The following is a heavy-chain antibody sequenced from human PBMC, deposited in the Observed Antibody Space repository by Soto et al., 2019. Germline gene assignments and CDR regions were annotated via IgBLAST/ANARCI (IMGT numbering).Heavy chain of an antibody. Sequence: QLQLQESGPGLVKPSETLSLTCTVSGGSISSSSYYWGWIRQPPGKGLEWIGSIYYSGSTYYNPSLKSRVTISVDTSKNQFSQKLSSVTAADTAVYYCARQPYCSSTSCYPFCNWFDPWGQGTLVTVSS. J-gene: IGHJ5*02. CDR3: ARQPYCSSTSCYPFCNWFDP. CDR1: GGSISSSSYY. V-gene: IGHV4-39*01. CDR2: IYYSGST. D-gene: IGHD2-2*01.